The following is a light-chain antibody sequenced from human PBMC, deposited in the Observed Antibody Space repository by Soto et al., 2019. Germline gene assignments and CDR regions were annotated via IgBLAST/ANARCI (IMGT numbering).Light chain of an antibody. J-gene: IGKJ3*01. Sequence: EIVLTQSPATLSLSPGERATLSCRASQSVSSYLAWYQQKPGQAPRLLIYDASTSATGIPARFSGSGSGTDFTLTISSLEPEDFAVYYCQQRSNWPPITFGPGTKVDIK. CDR2: DAS. CDR1: QSVSSY. V-gene: IGKV3-11*01. CDR3: QQRSNWPPIT.